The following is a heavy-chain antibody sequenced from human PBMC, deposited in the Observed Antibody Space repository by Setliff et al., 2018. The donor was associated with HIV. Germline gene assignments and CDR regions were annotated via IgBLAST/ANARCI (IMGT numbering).Heavy chain of an antibody. CDR1: GGTISSHY. D-gene: IGHD6-6*01. J-gene: IGHJ4*02. CDR3: ARTTYSSSSVT. CDR2: IYYSGST. V-gene: IGHV4-59*11. Sequence: SETLSLTCTVSGGTISSHYWSWIRQPPGKGLEWIGSIYYSGSTNYNPSLKSRVTISVDTSKNQFSLKLSSVTAADTAVYYCARTTYSSSSVTWGQGTLVTVSS.